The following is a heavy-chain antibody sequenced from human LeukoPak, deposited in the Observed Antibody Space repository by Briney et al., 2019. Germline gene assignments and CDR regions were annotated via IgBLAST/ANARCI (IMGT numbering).Heavy chain of an antibody. V-gene: IGHV3-23*01. CDR1: GFTFSSYT. CDR3: AKKYQLLGNWFDP. J-gene: IGHJ5*02. D-gene: IGHD2-2*01. Sequence: PGGSLRLSCAASGFTFSSYTMNWVRQAPGKGLEWVSAISGSGGSTYYADSVKGRFTVSRDNSKNTLYLQLNSLRAEDTAVYYCAKKYQLLGNWFDPWGQGTLVTVSS. CDR2: ISGSGGST.